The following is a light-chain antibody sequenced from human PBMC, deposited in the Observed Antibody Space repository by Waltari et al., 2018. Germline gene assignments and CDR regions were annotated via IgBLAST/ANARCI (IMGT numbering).Light chain of an antibody. V-gene: IGLV1-44*01. Sequence: QSVLTPPPSEPGTPGQRVSIHRSGPTPTPGSHTPTSYQQLPGTTPHLPISSHNHRPSGVPDRFSGSKSGTSASLAISGLQPEDEADYYCSTWDGSLKGVLFGGGTKLTVL. CDR2: SHN. CDR1: TPTPGSHT. CDR3: STWDGSLKGVL. J-gene: IGLJ3*02.